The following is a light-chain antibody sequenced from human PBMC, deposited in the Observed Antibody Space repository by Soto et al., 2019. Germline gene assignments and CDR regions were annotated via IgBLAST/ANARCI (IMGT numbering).Light chain of an antibody. CDR1: QSISGS. CDR3: QQYNGYWT. Sequence: DIQMTQSPSILSACVGDRVTITCRASQSISGSLAWYQQKPGKAPKLLIYEASNLKSGVPSRFSGSGSGTEYTLTISSLQPDDSASYYCQQYNGYWTFGQGTRVEIK. CDR2: EAS. V-gene: IGKV1-5*03. J-gene: IGKJ1*01.